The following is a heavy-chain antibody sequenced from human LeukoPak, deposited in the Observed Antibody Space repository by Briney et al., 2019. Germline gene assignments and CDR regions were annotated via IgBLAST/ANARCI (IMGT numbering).Heavy chain of an antibody. CDR3: AKDGEDYYGSGRRRVNWFDP. CDR1: GGTFSSYA. CDR2: IIPIFGTA. Sequence: SVKVSCKASGGTFSSYAISWVRQAPGQGLEWMGGIIPIFGTANYAQKFQGRVTITADKSTSTAYMELSSLRAEDTAVYYCAKDGEDYYGSGRRRVNWFDPWGQGTLVTVSS. V-gene: IGHV1-69*06. D-gene: IGHD3-10*01. J-gene: IGHJ5*02.